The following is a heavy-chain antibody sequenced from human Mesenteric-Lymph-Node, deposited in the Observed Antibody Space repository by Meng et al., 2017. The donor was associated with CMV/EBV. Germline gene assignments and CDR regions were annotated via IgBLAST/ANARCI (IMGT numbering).Heavy chain of an antibody. J-gene: IGHJ6*02. CDR2: ISSSSSTI. Sequence: GESLKISCAASGFTFSSYSMNWVRQAPGKGLEWVSYISSSSSTIYYADSVKGRFTISRDSAKNSLYLQMNSLRAEDTAVYYCAGVVPAATSFYYYYGMDVWGQGTTVTVSS. CDR1: GFTFSSYS. CDR3: AGVVPAATSFYYYYGMDV. V-gene: IGHV3-48*04. D-gene: IGHD2-2*01.